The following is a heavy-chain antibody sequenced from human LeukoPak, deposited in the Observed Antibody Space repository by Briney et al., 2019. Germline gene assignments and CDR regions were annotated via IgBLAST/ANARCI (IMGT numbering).Heavy chain of an antibody. D-gene: IGHD2-21*02. CDR2: IYPGDSDT. Sequence: GESLKISCKGSGYSFTSYWIGWVRQMPGKGLEWMGIIYPGDSDTRYSPSFQGQVTISADKSISTAYLQWSSLKASDTAMYYCARPAGCGGDCYPPRSPSSYWYFDLWGRGTLVTVSS. CDR1: GYSFTSYW. J-gene: IGHJ2*01. V-gene: IGHV5-51*01. CDR3: ARPAGCGGDCYPPRSPSSYWYFDL.